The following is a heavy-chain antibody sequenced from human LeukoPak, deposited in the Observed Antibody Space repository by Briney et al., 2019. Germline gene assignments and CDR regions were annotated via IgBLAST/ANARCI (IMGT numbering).Heavy chain of an antibody. CDR3: SLARSEYHYGMDV. CDR2: TYYRSKWYY. Sequence: SQTLSLTCGISGDSVSSISVAWNWIRQSPSRGLEWLGRTYYRSKWYYEYAVSVKSRINISPDTFKNQFSLQLTSVTPEDTAVYYCSLARSEYHYGMDVWGQGTTVTVSS. CDR1: GDSVSSISVA. V-gene: IGHV6-1*01. J-gene: IGHJ6*02.